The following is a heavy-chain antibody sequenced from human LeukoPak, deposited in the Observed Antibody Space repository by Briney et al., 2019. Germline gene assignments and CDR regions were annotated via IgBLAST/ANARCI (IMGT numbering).Heavy chain of an antibody. D-gene: IGHD1-26*01. Sequence: GESLKISCKASGDRFTSYWVAWGRQKPGKGLEWMGIIFPGDSDTRYSPSFEGQVSISVDRSTTTAYLHWSSLKASDTAIYYCARRPLRSQHYFDPWGQGTLVTVSP. CDR1: GDRFTSYW. CDR3: ARRPLRSQHYFDP. V-gene: IGHV5-51*01. J-gene: IGHJ5*02. CDR2: IFPGDSDT.